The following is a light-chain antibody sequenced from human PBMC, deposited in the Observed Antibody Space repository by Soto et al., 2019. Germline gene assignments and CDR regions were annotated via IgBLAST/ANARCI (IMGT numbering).Light chain of an antibody. J-gene: IGKJ5*01. CDR1: QSVSSN. Sequence: EIVMMQSQSTLSVSPGERVNLSCRASQSVSSNLAWYQQKSGQAPRLLIYGASTRATGIPARFSGSGSGTEFTLTISSLQSEDFAIYYCEQYNNWPPVTFGQGTRLEIK. CDR2: GAS. CDR3: EQYNNWPPVT. V-gene: IGKV3-15*01.